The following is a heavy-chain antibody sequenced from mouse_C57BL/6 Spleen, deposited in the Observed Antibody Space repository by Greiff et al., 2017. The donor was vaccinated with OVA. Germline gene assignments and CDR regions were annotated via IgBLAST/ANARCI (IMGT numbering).Heavy chain of an antibody. CDR2: IHPNSGST. Sequence: QVQLQQPGAELVKPGASVKLSCKASGYTFTSYWMHWVKQRPGQGLEWIGMIHPNSGSTNYNEKFKSKATLTVDKSSSTAYMQLSSLTSEDSAVYYCARGYYGSSYVRWYFDVWGTGTTVTVSS. CDR3: ARGYYGSSYVRWYFDV. J-gene: IGHJ1*03. D-gene: IGHD1-1*01. V-gene: IGHV1-64*01. CDR1: GYTFTSYW.